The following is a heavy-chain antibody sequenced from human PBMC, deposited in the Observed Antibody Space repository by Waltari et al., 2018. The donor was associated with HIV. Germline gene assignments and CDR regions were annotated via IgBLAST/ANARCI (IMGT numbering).Heavy chain of an antibody. D-gene: IGHD3-10*01. CDR3: ARDRGKYYGSGTDSFDI. Sequence: QVQLVQSGAEVKKPGASVKVSCKASGYTFSNYGITWVRQAPGQGFEWMGWVTPYNGNTNYARNVQGRVTMTTDTSTTTAYMELRSLRSDDTALYYCARDRGKYYGSGTDSFDIWGQGTTVTVSS. CDR1: GYTFSNYG. J-gene: IGHJ3*02. CDR2: VTPYNGNT. V-gene: IGHV1-18*01.